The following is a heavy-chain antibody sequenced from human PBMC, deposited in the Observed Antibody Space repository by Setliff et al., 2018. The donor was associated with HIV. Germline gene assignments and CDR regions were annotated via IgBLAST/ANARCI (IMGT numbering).Heavy chain of an antibody. D-gene: IGHD5-18*01. CDR3: AREWSYGAFDTFDV. CDR1: RGPFSGYF. CDR2: INFSGTT. J-gene: IGHJ3*01. Sequence: PSETLSLTCGVFRGPFSGYFWSWIRQSPGRGLEWIGEINFSGTTNYNPSLKSRVTISIDTSKEWFSLNLTSVTAADTAVYYCAREWSYGAFDTFDVWGQGTMVTVSS. V-gene: IGHV4-34*01.